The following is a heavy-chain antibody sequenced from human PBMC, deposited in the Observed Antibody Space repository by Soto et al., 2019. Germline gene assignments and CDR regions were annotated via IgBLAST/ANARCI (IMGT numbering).Heavy chain of an antibody. V-gene: IGHV3-30*18. D-gene: IGHD3-3*01. CDR1: GFTFSSYG. Sequence: GGSLRLSCAASGFTFSSYGMHWVRQAPGKGLEWVAVISYDGSSKYYADSVKGRFTISRDNSKNTLYLQMNSLRAEDTAVYYCAKGRGRITIFGVVIISGMDVWGQGTTVTVSS. CDR3: AKGRGRITIFGVVIISGMDV. CDR2: ISYDGSSK. J-gene: IGHJ6*02.